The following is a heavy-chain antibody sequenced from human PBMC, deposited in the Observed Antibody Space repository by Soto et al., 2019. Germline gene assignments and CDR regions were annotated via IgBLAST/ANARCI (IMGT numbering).Heavy chain of an antibody. Sequence: EVQLVESGGGLVQPGGSLRRSCAASGFTFSSYWMSWVRQAPGKGLEWVANIKQDGSEKYYVDSVKGRFTISRDNAKNSLYLQMNSLRAEDTAVYYCAREGWLQFQYRVLDYWGQGTLVTVSS. V-gene: IGHV3-7*03. CDR3: AREGWLQFQYRVLDY. D-gene: IGHD5-12*01. J-gene: IGHJ4*02. CDR1: GFTFSSYW. CDR2: IKQDGSEK.